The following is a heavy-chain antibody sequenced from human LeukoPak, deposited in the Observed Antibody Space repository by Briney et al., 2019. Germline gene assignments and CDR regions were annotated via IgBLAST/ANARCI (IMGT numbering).Heavy chain of an antibody. CDR2: IYPGDSDT. CDR3: ARHGYYDSSGYYDGDYDAFDI. CDR1: GYSFTSYW. V-gene: IGHV5-51*01. D-gene: IGHD3-22*01. J-gene: IGHJ3*02. Sequence: GESLKISCKGSGYSFTSYWIGWVRQMPGKGLEWMGIIYPGDSDTRYSPSFQGQVTISADKSISTAYLQWSSLKASDTAMYYCARHGYYDSSGYYDGDYDAFDIWGQGTMVTVSS.